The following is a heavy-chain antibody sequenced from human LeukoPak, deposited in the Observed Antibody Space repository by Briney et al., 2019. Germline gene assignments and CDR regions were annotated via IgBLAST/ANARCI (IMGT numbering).Heavy chain of an antibody. J-gene: IGHJ4*02. CDR2: INSDGYSI. Sequence: GGSLRLSCAASGFTFSSYWMHWVRQAPGKGLVWVSRINSDGYSISYADSVKGRFTISRENAKNTLYLRMNSLSVEDTAVYYCARATAVAGTDSWGQGTLVTVSS. D-gene: IGHD6-19*01. CDR3: ARATAVAGTDS. V-gene: IGHV3-74*01. CDR1: GFTFSSYW.